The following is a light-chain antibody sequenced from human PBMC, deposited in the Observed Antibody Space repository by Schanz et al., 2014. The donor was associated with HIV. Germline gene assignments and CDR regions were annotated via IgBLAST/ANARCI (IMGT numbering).Light chain of an antibody. Sequence: QSVLTQPPSLSGAPGQRVSLSCNGSSSNIGAGYDVHWYQQFPGTAPKLLIFDDDSRPSGVPDRFSGSKSGTSASLAITGLQADDEADYYCGTWENTLTGEIFGGGTKLTVL. J-gene: IGLJ2*01. CDR1: SSNIGAGYD. CDR2: DDD. V-gene: IGLV1-40*01. CDR3: GTWENTLTGEI.